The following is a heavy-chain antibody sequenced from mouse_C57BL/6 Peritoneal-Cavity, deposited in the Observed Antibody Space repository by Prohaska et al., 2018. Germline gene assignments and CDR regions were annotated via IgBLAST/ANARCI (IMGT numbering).Heavy chain of an antibody. CDR3: MRYGNYWYFDV. V-gene: IGHV11-2*01. CDR2: INSDGSAI. Sequence: EVQLLETGGGLVQPGGSRGLSCEGSGFTFSGFWMSWVRQTTGKTQEWIGDINSDGSAINYAPSIKDRFTIFRDNDKSTLYLQMSNVRSEDTATYFCMRYGNYWYFDVWGTGTTVTVSS. CDR1: GFTFSGFW. D-gene: IGHD2-1*01. J-gene: IGHJ1*03.